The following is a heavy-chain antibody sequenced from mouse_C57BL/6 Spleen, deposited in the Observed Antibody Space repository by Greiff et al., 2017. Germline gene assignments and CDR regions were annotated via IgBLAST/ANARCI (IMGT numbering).Heavy chain of an antibody. CDR2: IYPGSGNA. J-gene: IGHJ2*01. CDR3: ARSHGSCFDY. Sequence: VQLQQSGAELVRPGASVKLSCKASGYTFTDYYINWVKQRPGQGLEWIARIYPGSGNAYYNEKFKGKATLPAAKSSSTAYMQLSSLTSEDSAVYFCARSHGSCFDYWGQGTTLTVSS. D-gene: IGHD1-1*01. V-gene: IGHV1-76*01. CDR1: GYTFTDYY.